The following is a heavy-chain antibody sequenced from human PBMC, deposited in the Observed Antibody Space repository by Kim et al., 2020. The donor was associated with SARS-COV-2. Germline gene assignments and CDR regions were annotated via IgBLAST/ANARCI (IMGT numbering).Heavy chain of an antibody. CDR1: GYSISSGYY. Sequence: SETLSLTCTVSGYSISSGYYWGWIRQPPGKGLEWVGTIYHSGSTYYNPSLKSRLTISVDTSKNQFSLKLSSVTAADTAVYYCAGVGRYGSSGSWGQGT. CDR3: AGVGRYGSSGS. J-gene: IGHJ1*01. D-gene: IGHD3-22*01. CDR2: IYHSGST. V-gene: IGHV4-38-2*02.